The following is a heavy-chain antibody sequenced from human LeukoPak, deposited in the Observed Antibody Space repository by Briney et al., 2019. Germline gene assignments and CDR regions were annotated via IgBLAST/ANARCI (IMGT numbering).Heavy chain of an antibody. J-gene: IGHJ6*03. CDR2: ISSSSSYI. CDR1: GFTFSSYS. CDR3: ARVVEAGSPAARGYYYYYMDV. Sequence: NPGGSLRLSCAASGFTFSSYSMNWVRQAPGKGLEWVSSISSSSSYIYYADSVKGRFTISRDNAKNSLYLQMNSLRAEDTAVYYCARVVEAGSPAARGYYYYYMDVWGKGTTVTVSS. V-gene: IGHV3-21*01. D-gene: IGHD2-2*01.